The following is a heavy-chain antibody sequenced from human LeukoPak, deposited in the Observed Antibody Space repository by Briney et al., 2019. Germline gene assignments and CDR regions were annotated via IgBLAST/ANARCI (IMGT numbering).Heavy chain of an antibody. CDR3: AREEVRITGNWFDP. CDR1: GFTLSSNW. V-gene: IGHV3-7*01. CDR2: INQDGSEK. Sequence: GGSLRLSCAASGFTLSSNWMNWGREAPGHGLESVANINQDGSEKYYVDFVSGRFTISRDNAKNSLYLQMNSLRAEDTAVYYCAREEVRITGNWFDPWGQGTLVSVSS. J-gene: IGHJ5*02. D-gene: IGHD1-20*01.